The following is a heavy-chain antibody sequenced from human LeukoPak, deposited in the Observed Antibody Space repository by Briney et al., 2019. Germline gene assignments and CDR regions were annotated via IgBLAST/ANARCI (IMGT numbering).Heavy chain of an antibody. J-gene: IGHJ4*02. CDR1: GYSFTSYW. D-gene: IGHD2-8*02. CDR2: ISSSSSTI. Sequence: GESLKISCKGSGYSFTSYWIGWVRQAPGKGLEWVSYISSSSSTIYYADSVKGRFTISRDNAKNSLYLQMNSLRAEDTAVYYCATGRNYFDYWGQGTLVTVSS. CDR3: ATGRNYFDY. V-gene: IGHV3-48*01.